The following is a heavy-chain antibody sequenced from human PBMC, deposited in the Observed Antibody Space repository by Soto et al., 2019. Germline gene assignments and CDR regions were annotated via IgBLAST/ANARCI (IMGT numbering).Heavy chain of an antibody. D-gene: IGHD3-22*01. V-gene: IGHV4-30-4*08. CDR2: IYYSGST. J-gene: IGHJ4*02. CDR3: ARENYYDSSGYL. CDR1: GGSFSGYY. Sequence: SETLSLTCAVYGGSFSGYYWSWIRQPPGKGLEWIGYIYYSGSTYYNPSLKSRVTISVDTSKNQFSLKLSSVTAADTAVYYCARENYYDSSGYLWGQGTLVTVSS.